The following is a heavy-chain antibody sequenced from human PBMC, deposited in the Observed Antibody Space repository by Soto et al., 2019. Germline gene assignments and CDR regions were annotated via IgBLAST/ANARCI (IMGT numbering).Heavy chain of an antibody. D-gene: IGHD4-17*01. V-gene: IGHV1-69*02. CDR1: GGTFSSYT. Sequence: QVQLVQSGAEVKKPGSSVKVSCKASGGTFSSYTISWVRQAPGQGLEWIGRIIPILGIANYAQKFQGRVTITEDKCTSTAYMELSRLRSEDTAVYCCGIHYGDYVLGDYWGQGTLVTVSS. CDR2: IIPILGIA. J-gene: IGHJ4*02. CDR3: GIHYGDYVLGDY.